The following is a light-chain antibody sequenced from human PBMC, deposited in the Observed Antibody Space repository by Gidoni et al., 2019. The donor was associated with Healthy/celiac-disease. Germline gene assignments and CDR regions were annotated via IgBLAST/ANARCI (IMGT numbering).Light chain of an antibody. CDR3: QQSYSTPWT. CDR1: QSISIY. CDR2: AAS. Sequence: DIQMTQPPSSLSASVGDRVTITCRASQSISIYLNWYQQKPGKAPKFLIYAASSLQSGVPSRFSGSGSGTDFTLTISSLQPEDFATYYCQQSYSTPWTFGQGTKVEIK. V-gene: IGKV1-39*01. J-gene: IGKJ1*01.